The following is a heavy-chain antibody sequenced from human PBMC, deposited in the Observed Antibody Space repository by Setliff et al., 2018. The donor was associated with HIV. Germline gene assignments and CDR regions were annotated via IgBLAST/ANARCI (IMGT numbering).Heavy chain of an antibody. D-gene: IGHD3-10*01. Sequence: HPGGSLRLSCIASAFSFNNYYMTWVRQAPGKGLEWVANINSDGTEKNYADSVRGRFTISRDNAENSLYLQMSSLRAEDTAVYYCARKLRPGHGMDVWGQGTTVTVSS. V-gene: IGHV3-7*01. CDR3: ARKLRPGHGMDV. J-gene: IGHJ6*02. CDR2: INSDGTEK. CDR1: AFSFNNYY.